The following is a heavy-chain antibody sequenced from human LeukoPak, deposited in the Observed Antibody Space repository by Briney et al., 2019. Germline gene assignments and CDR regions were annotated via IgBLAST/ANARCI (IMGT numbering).Heavy chain of an antibody. V-gene: IGHV3-30*18. CDR1: GFTSSSYT. D-gene: IGHD3-22*01. Sequence: GRTLRPSCAASGFTSSSYTTHRGRHTPGKGLEWVSAISFEGSNKYYADSLKGRLTISRDNSKNTLYLQMNSRRPQDTPVYYCAKDLFAASGYGDFDYWGRAPWSASPQ. CDR2: ISFEGSNK. CDR3: AKDLFAASGYGDFDY. J-gene: IGHJ4*02.